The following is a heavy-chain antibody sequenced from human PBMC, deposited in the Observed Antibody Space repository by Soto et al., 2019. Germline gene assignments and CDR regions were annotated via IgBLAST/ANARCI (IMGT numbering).Heavy chain of an antibody. CDR3: ARDGSHDPYYYYGMDV. D-gene: IGHD1-1*01. J-gene: IGHJ6*02. Sequence: ASVKVSCKASGYTFNRYYMHWVRQAPGPGLEWMGWISPHTGGTTYAQKFQGRVTMTRDTSKNQFSLKLSSVTAADTAVYYCARDGSHDPYYYYGMDVWGQGTTVTVSS. CDR2: ISPHTGGT. CDR1: GYTFNRYY. V-gene: IGHV1-2*02.